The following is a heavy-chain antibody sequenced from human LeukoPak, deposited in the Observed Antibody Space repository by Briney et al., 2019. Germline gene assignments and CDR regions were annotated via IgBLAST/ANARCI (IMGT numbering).Heavy chain of an antibody. D-gene: IGHD3-22*01. J-gene: IGHJ4*02. CDR3: PRGVYYDSSGYYSYY. Sequence: ASVKVSCKASGYTFIAYYMHWVRQAPGQGLEWMGWVNPNSGATNYAQKFHGRVTMTRDTSLSTVSVELTWLTSDDTDGYYFPRGVYYDSSGYYSYYWGQGTLVTVS. CDR2: VNPNSGAT. CDR1: GYTFIAYY. V-gene: IGHV1-2*02.